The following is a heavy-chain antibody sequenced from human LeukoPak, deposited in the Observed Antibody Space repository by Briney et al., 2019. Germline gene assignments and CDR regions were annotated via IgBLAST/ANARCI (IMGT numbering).Heavy chain of an antibody. J-gene: IGHJ4*02. CDR2: INEDGSEK. Sequence: GGSLRLSCAASGFTFSSYWMSWVRQAPGKGLEWMANINEDGSEKYYADSVEGRFTISRDNAKNSLDLQMSSLNAEDTAVYYCARSKIDYWGQGTLVTVSS. D-gene: IGHD4-11*01. V-gene: IGHV3-7*01. CDR3: ARSKIDY. CDR1: GFTFSSYW.